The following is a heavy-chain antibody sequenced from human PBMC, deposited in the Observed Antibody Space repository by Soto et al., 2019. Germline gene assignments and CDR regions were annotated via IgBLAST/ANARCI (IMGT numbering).Heavy chain of an antibody. CDR1: GFTFIGYA. V-gene: IGHV3-23*01. J-gene: IGHJ4*01. D-gene: IGHD3-9*01. Sequence: GGCLRLSCAGAGFTFIGYAMTRDRQAPGKGLEWVSVISTSADRPDYADSVKGRFTISRDNSKNMLYLQMNSLRVEDTAIYDCAFMGNFHSHYWGHGTRVTVSS. CDR3: AFMGNFHSHY. CDR2: ISTSADRP.